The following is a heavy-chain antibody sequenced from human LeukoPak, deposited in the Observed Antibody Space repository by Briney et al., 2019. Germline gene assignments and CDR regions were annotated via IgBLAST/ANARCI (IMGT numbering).Heavy chain of an antibody. D-gene: IGHD3-3*01. J-gene: IGHJ4*02. Sequence: ASVKVSCKASGYTFTNYSITWVRQAPGQGHEWMGWISAYDGNTNYAQKLQDRVTMTTDTSTSTAYMEMRSLRSDDTAVYYCARAQIDFWSGYYSIWGQGTLVTVSS. V-gene: IGHV1-18*01. CDR1: GYTFTNYS. CDR2: ISAYDGNT. CDR3: ARAQIDFWSGYYSI.